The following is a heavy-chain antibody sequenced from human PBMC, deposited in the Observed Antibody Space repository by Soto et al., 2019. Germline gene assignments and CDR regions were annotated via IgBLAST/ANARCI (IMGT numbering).Heavy chain of an antibody. V-gene: IGHV3-30*18. J-gene: IGHJ4*02. CDR3: AKDRSTIVGVVTYYLDY. CDR2: LSYDGSHY. D-gene: IGHD3-3*01. Sequence: QVQLVESGGGVVQPGRSLRLSCAASGFTFSSYAMHWVRQTPDKGLEWVAFLSYDGSHYYYADSVKGRFTISRDNSKNTLYLQMNSLKVEDTAVYYCAKDRSTIVGVVTYYLDYWGQGTRVTVSS. CDR1: GFTFSSYA.